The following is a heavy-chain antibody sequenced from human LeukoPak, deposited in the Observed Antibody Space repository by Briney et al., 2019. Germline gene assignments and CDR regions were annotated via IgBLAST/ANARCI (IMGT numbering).Heavy chain of an antibody. CDR3: AKDNYYGSSAVIDY. V-gene: IGHV3-23*01. D-gene: IGHD3-22*01. Sequence: GGSLRLSCAASGFTFSNYAMSWVRQAPGKGLEWFSAISSGGSTYYAESVKGRFTISRDNSKNTMYLQMNSLRAGDTATFYCAKDNYYGSSAVIDYWGQGALVTVSS. CDR2: ISSGGST. CDR1: GFTFSNYA. J-gene: IGHJ4*02.